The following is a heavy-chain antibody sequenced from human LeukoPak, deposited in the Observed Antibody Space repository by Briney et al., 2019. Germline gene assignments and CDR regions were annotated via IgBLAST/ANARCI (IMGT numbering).Heavy chain of an antibody. CDR1: GYTFTTYY. CDR3: ARIIAASATWDY. CDR2: INPSGGST. V-gene: IGHV1-46*01. D-gene: IGHD6-13*01. Sequence: ASVKVSCKASGYTFTTYYLHWVRQAPGQGLEWMGLINPSGGSTSYAQKFQGRVTMTRDTSTSTVYMELSSLRSKDTAVYYCARIIAASATWDYWGQGTLVTVSS. J-gene: IGHJ4*02.